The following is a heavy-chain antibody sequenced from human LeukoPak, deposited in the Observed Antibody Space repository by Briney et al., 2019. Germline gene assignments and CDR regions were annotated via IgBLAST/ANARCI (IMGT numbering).Heavy chain of an antibody. CDR3: ARVGGYYDSSGYPNWFDP. CDR2: IYTSGST. V-gene: IGHV4-4*07. Sequence: SETLSLTCTVSGGSISSYYWSWIRQPAGKGLEWIGRIYTSGSTNYNPSLKSRVTMSVDTSKNQFSLKLSSVTAADTAVYYCARVGGYYDSSGYPNWFDPWGQGTLVTVSS. D-gene: IGHD3-22*01. J-gene: IGHJ5*02. CDR1: GGSISSYY.